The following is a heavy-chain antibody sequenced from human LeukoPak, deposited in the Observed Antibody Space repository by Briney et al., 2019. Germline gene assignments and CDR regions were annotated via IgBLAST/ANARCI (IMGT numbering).Heavy chain of an antibody. CDR1: GFTFNRSW. CDR3: VKDRYSNYHYFDY. CDR2: LDPSGSQK. J-gene: IGHJ4*02. V-gene: IGHV3-7*01. Sequence: PGGSLRLSCAASGFTFNRSWMNWVRQAPGKGLEWVANLDPSGSQKRYVDSVKGRFIISKDNPGASLYLDMYSLRAEDTAVYYCVKDRYSNYHYFDYWGQGTLVTVSS. D-gene: IGHD4-11*01.